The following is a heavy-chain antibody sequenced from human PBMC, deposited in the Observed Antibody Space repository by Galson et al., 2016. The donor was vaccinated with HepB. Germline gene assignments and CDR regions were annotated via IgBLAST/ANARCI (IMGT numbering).Heavy chain of an antibody. CDR3: ARHRGDYAWHWFDP. V-gene: IGHV5-10-1*01. Sequence: TKYSPSFQGNVTISADKSINTAYLQWSSLKASDTAMYYCARHRGDYAWHWFDPWGQGSLVTVSS. J-gene: IGHJ5*02. CDR2: T. D-gene: IGHD4-17*01.